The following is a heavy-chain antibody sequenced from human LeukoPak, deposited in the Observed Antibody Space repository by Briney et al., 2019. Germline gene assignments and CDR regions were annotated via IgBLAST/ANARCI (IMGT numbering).Heavy chain of an antibody. CDR3: ARDDYGPKNLDY. CDR2: ISSSSDFI. CDR1: GFTFSSYS. V-gene: IGHV3-21*05. Sequence: GGSLRLSCAASGFTFSSYSMNWVRQAPGKGLEWVSYISSSSDFIYYADSLKGRFTISRDNAKNSLYLQINSLRAEDTAVYYCARDDYGPKNLDYWGQGTLVTVSS. J-gene: IGHJ4*02. D-gene: IGHD4-17*01.